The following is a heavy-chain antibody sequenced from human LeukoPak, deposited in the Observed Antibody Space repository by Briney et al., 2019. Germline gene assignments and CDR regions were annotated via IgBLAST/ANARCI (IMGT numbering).Heavy chain of an antibody. CDR3: AKKGAQG. CDR1: GFTFSSYA. CDR2: IPDSGGNT. Sequence: GGSLRLSCAASGFTFSSYAMSWVRQAPGKGPEWVSTIPDSGGNTYYADSVKGRFTISRDNSKNTLSLQMNSLRAEDTAIYYCAKKGAQGWGQGTLVTVSS. D-gene: IGHD4/OR15-4a*01. J-gene: IGHJ4*02. V-gene: IGHV3-23*01.